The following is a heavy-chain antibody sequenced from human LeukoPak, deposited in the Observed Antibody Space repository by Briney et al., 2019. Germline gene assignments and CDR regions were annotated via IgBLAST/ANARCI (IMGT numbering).Heavy chain of an antibody. CDR3: ARGQNGRYCSSTSCSPKTNWFDP. J-gene: IGHJ5*02. Sequence: QPGGPLRLSCAASGFTFSSYWMHWVRQAPGKGLVWVSRINSDGSSTSYADSVKGRFTISRDNAKITLYLQMNSLRAEDTAVYYCARGQNGRYCSSTSCSPKTNWFDPWGQGTLVTVSS. CDR1: GFTFSSYW. V-gene: IGHV3-74*01. D-gene: IGHD2-2*01. CDR2: INSDGSST.